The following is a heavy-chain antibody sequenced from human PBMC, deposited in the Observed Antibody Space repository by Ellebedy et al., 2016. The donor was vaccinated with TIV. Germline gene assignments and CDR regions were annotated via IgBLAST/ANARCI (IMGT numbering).Heavy chain of an antibody. D-gene: IGHD2-2*01. J-gene: IGHJ4*02. Sequence: MPSETLSLTCTVSGGSITSSRHYWGWIRQPPGKGLEWIGTIYYTGSGYYNPSLKSRVTIFIDTSKNQFSLKLTSVTAADTAVYYCARLEYQLPNPFEYWGQGTLVSVSS. CDR3: ARLEYQLPNPFEY. CDR1: GGSITSSRHY. V-gene: IGHV4-39*01. CDR2: IYYTGSG.